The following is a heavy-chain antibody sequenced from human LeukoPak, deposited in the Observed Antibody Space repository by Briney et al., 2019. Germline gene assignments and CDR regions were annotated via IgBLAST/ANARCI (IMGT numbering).Heavy chain of an antibody. J-gene: IGHJ4*02. CDR1: GYTFTSYA. CDR2: INAANGTT. V-gene: IGHV1-3*01. D-gene: IGHD5-12*01. CDR3: ARDRGGYGWID. Sequence: GASVKVSCKASGYTFTSYAMHWVRQAPGQRLEWMGWINAANGTTKYLQKFQGRVTITTDTSASTAYMDLSSLRSADTAVYYCARDRGGYGWIDWGQGTLVTVSS.